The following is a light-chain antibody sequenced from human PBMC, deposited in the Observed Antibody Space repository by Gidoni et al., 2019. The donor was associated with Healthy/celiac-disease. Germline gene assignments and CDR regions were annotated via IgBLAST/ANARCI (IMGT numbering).Light chain of an antibody. V-gene: IGKV1-13*02. CDR2: DAS. CDR3: QQFNSYFFT. J-gene: IGKJ3*01. Sequence: AIQLTQSPSSLSASVGDRVTITCRASQGISSALAWYQQKPGKAPKLLIYDASSLESGVPSRFSGSGSGTDFTLTISSLQPEDFATYYCQQFNSYFFTFGPXTKVDIK. CDR1: QGISSA.